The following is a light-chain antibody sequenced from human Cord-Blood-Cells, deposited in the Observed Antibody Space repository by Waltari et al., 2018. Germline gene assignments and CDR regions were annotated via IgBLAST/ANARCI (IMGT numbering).Light chain of an antibody. J-gene: IGLJ3*02. V-gene: IGLV2-14*03. Sequence: QSALTQPASVSGSPGQSTTIPCTGTSRDVGGYNSVPWYQQHPGKAPKLMIYDVSNRPSGVSNRFSGSKSGNTASLTISGLQAEDEADYYCSSYTSSSTWVFGGGTKLTVL. CDR1: SRDVGGYNS. CDR2: DVS. CDR3: SSYTSSSTWV.